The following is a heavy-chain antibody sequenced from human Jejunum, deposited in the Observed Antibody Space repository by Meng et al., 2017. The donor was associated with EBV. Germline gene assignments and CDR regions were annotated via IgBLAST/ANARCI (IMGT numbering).Heavy chain of an antibody. Sequence: QVQLQESGPGLVKPSGTLSLTCAVSGDSTSSSHWWSWVCQPPGKGLEWIGEMHPGGSTNYNPSLKSRVTISVDNSKNQFSLKLTSVTAADTAVYYCAKSNDYSLNSWGQGTLVTVSS. V-gene: IGHV4-4*02. CDR2: MHPGGST. CDR1: GDSTSSSHW. CDR3: AKSNDYSLNS. J-gene: IGHJ4*02. D-gene: IGHD4-11*01.